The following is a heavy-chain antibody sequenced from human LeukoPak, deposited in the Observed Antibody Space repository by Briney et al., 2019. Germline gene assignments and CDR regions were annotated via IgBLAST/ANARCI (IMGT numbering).Heavy chain of an antibody. J-gene: IGHJ3*02. CDR3: ARDMVVTAIPYDAFDI. D-gene: IGHD2-21*02. V-gene: IGHV3-21*01. CDR2: ISSSSSYI. CDR1: GFTFSSYS. Sequence: PGGSLRLSCAASGFTFSSYSMNWVRQAPGKGLEWVSSISSSSSYIYYAESVKGRFTISRDNAKNSLYLQMNSLRAEDTAVYYCARDMVVTAIPYDAFDIWGQGTMVTVSS.